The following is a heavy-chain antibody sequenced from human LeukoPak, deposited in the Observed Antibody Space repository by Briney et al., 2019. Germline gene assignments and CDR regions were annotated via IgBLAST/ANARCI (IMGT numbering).Heavy chain of an antibody. CDR2: INPNSGGT. D-gene: IGHD1-26*01. CDR1: GYTFSGDY. CDR3: ARDRNLYSGSFAS. Sequence: ASVKVSCKASGYTFSGDYMHWGRQAPGQGLEWMGRINPNSGGTNYAQKFQGRVTMNRATYISTAYMELSRLTSDDTAVYYCARDRNLYSGSFASWGQGTLVTVSS. V-gene: IGHV1-2*06. J-gene: IGHJ4*02.